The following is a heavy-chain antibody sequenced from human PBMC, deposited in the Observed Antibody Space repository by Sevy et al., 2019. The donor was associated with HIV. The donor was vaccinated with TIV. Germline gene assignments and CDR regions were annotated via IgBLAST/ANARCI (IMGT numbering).Heavy chain of an antibody. CDR3: ARGKSGYGYALNY. V-gene: IGHV3-66*01. Sequence: GGSLRLSCAASGFTVNSNYMTWVRQAPGKGLEGVSVIHSDDTTYHADSVKDRFTNSRDNSKNTLYLHMSSLRAEDTAVYYCARGKSGYGYALNYWGQGTLVTVSS. CDR1: GFTVNSNY. J-gene: IGHJ4*02. D-gene: IGHD5-18*01. CDR2: IHSDDTT.